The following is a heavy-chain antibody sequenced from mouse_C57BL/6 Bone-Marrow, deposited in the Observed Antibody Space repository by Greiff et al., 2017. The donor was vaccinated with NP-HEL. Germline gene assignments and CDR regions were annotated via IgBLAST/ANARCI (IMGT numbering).Heavy chain of an antibody. CDR1: GYTFTDYY. J-gene: IGHJ2*01. CDR3: ARGGLGPRFLGY. V-gene: IGHV1-19*01. Sequence: EVQLQQSGPVLVKPGASVKMSCKASGYTFTDYYMNWVKQSHGKSLEWIGVINPYNGGTSYNQKFKGKATLTVDKSSSTAYMELNSLTSEDSAVYYCARGGLGPRFLGYWGQGTTLTVSS. CDR2: INPYNGGT.